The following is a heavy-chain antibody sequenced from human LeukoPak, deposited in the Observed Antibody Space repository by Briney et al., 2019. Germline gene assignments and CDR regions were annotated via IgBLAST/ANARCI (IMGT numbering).Heavy chain of an antibody. Sequence: HPGGSLRLSCAASGFTFSSYAMSWVRQAPGKGLEWVSAISGSGGSTYYADSVKGRFTISRDNSKNTLYLQMNSLRAEDTAVYYCANNFWSRYYPYYYGMDVWGQGTTVTVSS. CDR2: ISGSGGST. J-gene: IGHJ6*02. V-gene: IGHV3-23*01. CDR1: GFTFSSYA. D-gene: IGHD3-3*01. CDR3: ANNFWSRYYPYYYGMDV.